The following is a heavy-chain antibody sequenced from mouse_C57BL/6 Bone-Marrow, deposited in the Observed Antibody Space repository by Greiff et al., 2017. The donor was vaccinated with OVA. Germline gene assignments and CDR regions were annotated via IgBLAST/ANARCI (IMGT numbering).Heavy chain of an antibody. J-gene: IGHJ4*01. Sequence: EVKLVESGGGLVQPGGSMKLSCAASGFTFSDAWMDWVRQSPEKGLEWVAEIRNKANNHATYYAESVKGRFTISRDDSKSSVYLQMNSLRAEDTGIYYCTRIPSIYYYGSFYAMDYWGQGTSVTVAS. CDR1: GFTFSDAW. CDR3: TRIPSIYYYGSFYAMDY. D-gene: IGHD1-1*01. V-gene: IGHV6-6*01. CDR2: IRNKANNHAT.